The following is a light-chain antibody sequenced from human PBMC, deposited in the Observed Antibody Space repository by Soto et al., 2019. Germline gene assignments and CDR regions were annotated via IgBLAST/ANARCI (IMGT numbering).Light chain of an antibody. CDR3: CSFAGRDYPYV. V-gene: IGLV2-23*02. CDR1: RSEVGSYNL. CDR2: EVT. Sequence: QSVLTQHASVSGSPGQSITISCTGTRSEVGSYNLVSWYQQHPGRAPKLLISEVTKRPSGISARFSGSKSGATASLTISGLQAEEEAVYFCCSFAGRDYPYVLGTDTKVTV. J-gene: IGLJ1*01.